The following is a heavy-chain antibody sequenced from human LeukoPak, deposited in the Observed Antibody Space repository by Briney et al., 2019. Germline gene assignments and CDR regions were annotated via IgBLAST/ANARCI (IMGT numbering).Heavy chain of an antibody. CDR1: GFTFSTYT. Sequence: PGGSLRLSCSASGFTFSTYTMNWVRQAPGKGPEWVSYISSGSSTIYYADSVKGRFTISRDDAKSSLYLQMNSLRDEDTAVYYCAKGPDSRIIYFDYWGQGTLVTVSS. CDR2: ISSGSSTI. D-gene: IGHD1-26*01. J-gene: IGHJ4*02. CDR3: AKGPDSRIIYFDY. V-gene: IGHV3-48*02.